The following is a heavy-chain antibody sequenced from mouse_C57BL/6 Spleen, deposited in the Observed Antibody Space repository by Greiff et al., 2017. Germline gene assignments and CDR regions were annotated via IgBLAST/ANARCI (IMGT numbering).Heavy chain of an antibody. V-gene: IGHV2-5*01. CDR3: AKGGGS. Sequence: QVQLQQSGPGLVQPSQCLSITCTVSGFSLTSDGVHWVRQSPGKGLGWLGVIWRGGSTDDNAAFMSRMSITTDNSKSQVFFKMNSLQADDTAIYYCAKGGGSWGQGTLVTVSA. CDR1: GFSLTSDG. CDR2: IWRGGST. J-gene: IGHJ3*01.